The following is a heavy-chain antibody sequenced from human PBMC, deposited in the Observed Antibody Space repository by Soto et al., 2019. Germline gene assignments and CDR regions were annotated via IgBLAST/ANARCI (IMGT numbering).Heavy chain of an antibody. CDR1: GFSFSDYG. J-gene: IGHJ4*02. CDR3: ARGSHNWNYVDY. D-gene: IGHD1-7*01. Sequence: GGSLRLSCAASGFSFSDYGMHWVRQAPGKGLEWVAVIWYDGNNKYYVDSVKGRFTISRDNSKNTVYLQMNSLRAEDTAVYYCARGSHNWNYVDYWGKGTLVTVSS. CDR2: IWYDGNNK. V-gene: IGHV3-33*01.